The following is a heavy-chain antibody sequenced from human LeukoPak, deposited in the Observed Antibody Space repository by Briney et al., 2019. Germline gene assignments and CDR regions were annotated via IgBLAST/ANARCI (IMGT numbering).Heavy chain of an antibody. CDR2: TGDDT. Sequence: GRSLRLSCAASGFTFSSYGMHWVRQAPGRGLEWVSSTGDDTYYADSVKGRFTISRDDSKDTLFLQMNSLRVEDTAVYYCAKDAIYKNSVWDYFDYLGQGTLVTVSS. CDR3: AKDAIYKNSVWDYFDY. V-gene: IGHV3-23*01. CDR1: GFTFSSYG. J-gene: IGHJ4*02. D-gene: IGHD5-24*01.